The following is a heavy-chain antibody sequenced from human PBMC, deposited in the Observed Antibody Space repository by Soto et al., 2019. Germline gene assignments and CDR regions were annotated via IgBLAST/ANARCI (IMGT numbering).Heavy chain of an antibody. V-gene: IGHV4-31*03. CDR2: IYYSGST. Sequence: QVQLQESGPGLVKPSQTLSLTCTVSGGSISSGGYYWSWIRQHPGKGLEWIGYIYYSGSTYYNPSLKCRVSISVDTSKNQFSLKLSSVTAADTAVYYCARDRGRYFDWLELPSGYYYYGMDVWGQGTTVTVSS. CDR1: GGSISSGGYY. J-gene: IGHJ6*02. D-gene: IGHD3-9*01. CDR3: ARDRGRYFDWLELPSGYYYYGMDV.